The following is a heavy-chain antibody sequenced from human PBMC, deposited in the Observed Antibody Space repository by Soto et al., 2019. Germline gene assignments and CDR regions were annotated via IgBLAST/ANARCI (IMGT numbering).Heavy chain of an antibody. CDR1: GGTFSSYA. J-gene: IGHJ4*02. D-gene: IGHD3-16*02. CDR3: ARDSSDYVWGSYRFYFDY. V-gene: IGHV1-69*12. CDR2: IIPIFGTA. Sequence: QVQLVQSGAEVKKPGSSVKVSCKASGGTFSSYAISWVRQAPGQGLEWMGGIIPIFGTANYAQKFQGRVTITADESTSTAYMELGSLRSEDTAVYYCARDSSDYVWGSYRFYFDYWGQGTLVTVSS.